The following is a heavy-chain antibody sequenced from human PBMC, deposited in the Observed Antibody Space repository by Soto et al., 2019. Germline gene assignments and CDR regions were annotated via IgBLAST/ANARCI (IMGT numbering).Heavy chain of an antibody. CDR1: GYTFTGYY. J-gene: IGHJ6*02. V-gene: IGHV1-2*02. Sequence: APVKVSCKSSGYTFTGYYMHWVRQAPGQGLEWMGWINPNSGGTNYAQKFQGRVTMTRDTSISTAYMELSRLRSDDTAVYYCATEAVAFLVPPAIDPSAGMDVWG. D-gene: IGHD2-2*01. CDR3: ATEAVAFLVPPAIDPSAGMDV. CDR2: INPNSGGT.